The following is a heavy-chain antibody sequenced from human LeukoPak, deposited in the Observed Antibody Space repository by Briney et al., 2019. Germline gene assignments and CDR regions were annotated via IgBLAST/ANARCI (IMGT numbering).Heavy chain of an antibody. Sequence: GGSLRLPCAASGFTFSAYWMSWVRQGPGKGLDWVASINPDGSGTRYVDSVRGRFTISRDNAQDSLYLYMNSLSAEDTAVYYCVRLFGGVTTFDYWGQGTLVTVSS. D-gene: IGHD4-17*01. CDR1: GFTFSAYW. J-gene: IGHJ4*02. CDR3: VRLFGGVTTFDY. CDR2: INPDGSGT. V-gene: IGHV3-7*01.